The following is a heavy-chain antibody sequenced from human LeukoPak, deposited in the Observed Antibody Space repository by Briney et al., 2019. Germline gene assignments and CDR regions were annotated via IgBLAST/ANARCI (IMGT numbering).Heavy chain of an antibody. J-gene: IGHJ4*02. V-gene: IGHV4-4*09. D-gene: IGHD4-23*01. CDR1: GGSISSYY. Sequence: MASETLSLTCTVSGGSISSYYWSWIRKPPGKGLEWIGYINASGRTNYNPSLKSRVTISVDTSKNQFSLKLSSVTAADTAVYYCARLVTPKGGSDWYFDYWGQGTLVTVSS. CDR3: ARLVTPKGGSDWYFDY. CDR2: INASGRT.